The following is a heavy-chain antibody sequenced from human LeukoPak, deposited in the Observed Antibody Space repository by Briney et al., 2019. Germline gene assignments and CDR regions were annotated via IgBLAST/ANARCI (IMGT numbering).Heavy chain of an antibody. CDR2: INPNSGGT. J-gene: IGHJ4*02. CDR3: ARDQKYYGSGSYSDPDY. Sequence: ASVKVSCKACGYTFTGYYMHWVRQAPGQGLEWMGRINPNSGGTNYAQKFQGRVTMTRDTSISTAYMELSRLRSDDTAVYYCARDQKYYGSGSYSDPDYWGQGTLVTVSS. CDR1: GYTFTGYY. D-gene: IGHD3-10*01. V-gene: IGHV1-2*06.